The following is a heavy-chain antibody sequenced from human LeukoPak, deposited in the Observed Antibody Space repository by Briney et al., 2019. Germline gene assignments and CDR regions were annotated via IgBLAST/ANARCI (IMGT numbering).Heavy chain of an antibody. J-gene: IGHJ1*01. CDR3: VTDLIPVSGVVQYLQY. Sequence: PGRSLRLSCAASGFTFSSYGMHWVRQAPGKGLEWVAVISYDGSNKYYADSVKGRFTISRDNSKNTLYLQMNSLRAEDTAVYYCVTDLIPVSGVVQYLQYWGQGTLVTVSS. CDR1: GFTFSSYG. CDR2: ISYDGSNK. D-gene: IGHD3-3*01. V-gene: IGHV3-30*03.